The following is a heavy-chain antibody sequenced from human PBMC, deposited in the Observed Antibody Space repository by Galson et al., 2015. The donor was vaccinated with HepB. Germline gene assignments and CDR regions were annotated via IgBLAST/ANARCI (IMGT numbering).Heavy chain of an antibody. D-gene: IGHD2-8*02. CDR2: ISYDGSNK. J-gene: IGHJ4*02. V-gene: IGHV3-30*04. CDR3: ARESLVHLDY. CDR1: GFTFSSYP. Sequence: SLRLSCAASGFTFSSYPMHWVRQAPGKGLEWVAVISYDGSNKYYADSVKGRFTIARDNPKNTLYLQMNSLKPEDTAVYYCARESLVHLDYWGQGTPVTVSS.